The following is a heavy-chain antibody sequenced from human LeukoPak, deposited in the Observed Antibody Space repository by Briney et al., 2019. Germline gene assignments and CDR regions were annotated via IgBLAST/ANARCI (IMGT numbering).Heavy chain of an antibody. CDR1: PFTFSSYA. V-gene: IGHV3-30-3*01. J-gene: IGHJ4*02. Sequence: GRSLRLSCAASPFTFSSYAMHWVRQAPGKGLEWVAVISYDGSNKYYADSVKGRFTISRDNSKNTLYLQMNSLRAEDTAVYYCARDPNGRRPMYYFDYWGQGTLVTVSS. CDR2: ISYDGSNK. D-gene: IGHD2-8*01. CDR3: ARDPNGRRPMYYFDY.